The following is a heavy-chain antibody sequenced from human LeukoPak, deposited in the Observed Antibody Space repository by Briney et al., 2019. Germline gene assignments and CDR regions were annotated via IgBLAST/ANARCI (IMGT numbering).Heavy chain of an antibody. V-gene: IGHV1-8*01. Sequence: ASVKVSCKASGYTFTSYDINWVRQATGQGLEWMGWMNPNSGNTGYAQKFQGRVTMTRNTSISTAYMELSSLRSEDTAVYYCARGPRVVVAATIDYWGQGTLVTVSS. CDR3: ARGPRVVVAATIDY. D-gene: IGHD2-15*01. J-gene: IGHJ4*02. CDR1: GYTFTSYD. CDR2: MNPNSGNT.